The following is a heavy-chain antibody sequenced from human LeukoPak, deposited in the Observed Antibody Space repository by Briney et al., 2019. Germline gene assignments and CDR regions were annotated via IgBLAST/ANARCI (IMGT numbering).Heavy chain of an antibody. Sequence: GGSLRLSCAASGFTFSTYSMNWVRQAPGKGLEWVSFITGSSTTIHYADSVKGRFTISRDNAKNSLYLQMNSLRDGDTAVYYCARVRGVTLSYHYFDYWGQGTLVTVSS. CDR3: ARVRGVTLSYHYFDY. D-gene: IGHD3-10*01. CDR1: GFTFSTYS. CDR2: ITGSSTTI. J-gene: IGHJ4*02. V-gene: IGHV3-48*02.